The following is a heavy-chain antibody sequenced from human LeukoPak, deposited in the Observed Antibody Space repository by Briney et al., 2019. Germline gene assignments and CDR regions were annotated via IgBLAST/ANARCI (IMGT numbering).Heavy chain of an antibody. V-gene: IGHV3-48*03. CDR3: AKGTSSWHEFDY. D-gene: IGHD6-13*01. CDR1: GFIFSSYE. Sequence: GGSLRLSCAASGFIFSSYEMNWVRQAPGKGLEWVSYIFSSGSTIYYADSVKGRFTISRDNAKNSLYLQMNSLRAEDTALYYCAKGTSSWHEFDYWGQGTLVTVSS. CDR2: IFSSGSTI. J-gene: IGHJ4*02.